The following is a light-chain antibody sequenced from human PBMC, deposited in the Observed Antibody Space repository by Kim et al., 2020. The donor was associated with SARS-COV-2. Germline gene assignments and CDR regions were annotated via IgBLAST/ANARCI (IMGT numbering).Light chain of an antibody. Sequence: SPGEGATLSCRASQSVSSSYLAWYQQQPGQAPSLLIYGASSRATGIPDRFSGSGSGTDFTLTISRLEPEDFAVYYCQQYGSSPLYTFGQGTKLEI. CDR2: GAS. V-gene: IGKV3-20*01. CDR1: QSVSSSY. CDR3: QQYGSSPLYT. J-gene: IGKJ2*01.